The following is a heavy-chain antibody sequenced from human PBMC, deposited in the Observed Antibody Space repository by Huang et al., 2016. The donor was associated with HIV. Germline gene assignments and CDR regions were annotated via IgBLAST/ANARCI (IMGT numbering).Heavy chain of an antibody. V-gene: IGHV4-39*01. CDR3: ARNHDFWRGRMFAISYFDV. CDR1: GGSINTGRYY. D-gene: IGHD3-3*01. Sequence: QMRFQESGPGLVKPSGTLSLTCNVSGGSINTGRYYWGWIRQPPGKGLEWVGSLYYTGTMHYDPSLKGPLTMSANTSKNQFSRILISVTAADTAIYYCARNHDFWRGRMFAISYFDVWGRGTLVTVAS. J-gene: IGHJ2*01. CDR2: LYYTGTM.